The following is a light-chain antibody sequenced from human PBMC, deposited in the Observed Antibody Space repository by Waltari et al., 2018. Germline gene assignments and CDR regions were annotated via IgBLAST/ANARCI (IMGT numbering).Light chain of an antibody. Sequence: DIQMTQSPSTLSASVGDRVTITCRASHSISTWLAWYQQKPGKAPKVLIYKASTLETGVPSRFSCSGSGTEFTLTIRSLQPDDFATYYCQQYNKYYGGFTFGPGTKVEIK. V-gene: IGKV1-5*03. CDR1: HSISTW. J-gene: IGKJ3*01. CDR2: KAS. CDR3: QQYNKYYGGFT.